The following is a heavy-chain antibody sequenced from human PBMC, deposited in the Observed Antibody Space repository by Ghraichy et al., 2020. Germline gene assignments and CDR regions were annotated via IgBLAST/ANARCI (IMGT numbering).Heavy chain of an antibody. CDR2: INGRDSGT. Sequence: GGSLRLSCVASGFTFSNYAMAWVRQAPGKGLEWVSSINGRDSGTYYADSVKGRFTISRDNSKNTLSLQMNSLRAEDTAIYYCAKDLASNTAVAVSYMDVWGKGTTVTVSS. D-gene: IGHD6-19*01. J-gene: IGHJ6*03. CDR3: AKDLASNTAVAVSYMDV. CDR1: GFTFSNYA. V-gene: IGHV3-23*01.